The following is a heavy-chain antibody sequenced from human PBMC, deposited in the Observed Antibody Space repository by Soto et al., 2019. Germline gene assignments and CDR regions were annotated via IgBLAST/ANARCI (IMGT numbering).Heavy chain of an antibody. CDR3: ARAAFVDTPGDYYYYYMDV. CDR1: GGSISSSSYY. CDR2: IYYSGSP. D-gene: IGHD2-15*01. Sequence: SETLSLTCTVSGGSISSSSYYWGWIRQPPGKGLEWIGSIYYSGSPYYNPSLKSRVTISVDTSKNQFSLKLSSVTAADTAVYYCARAAFVDTPGDYYYYYMDVWGKGTTVTVSS. J-gene: IGHJ6*03. V-gene: IGHV4-39*01.